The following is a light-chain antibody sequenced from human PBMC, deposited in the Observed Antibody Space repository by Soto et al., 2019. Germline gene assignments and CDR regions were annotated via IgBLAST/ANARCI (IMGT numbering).Light chain of an antibody. CDR3: SSYTSGSIHV. Sequence: QSALTQPASVSGSPGQSITISCTGTSRDIGAFTFVSWYQQHPGKVPNLMIFDVNLRPSGVSDRVSSSKSGNTASLTISGFEAEDEGDYYCSSYTSGSIHVVGSGTKVTVL. CDR2: DVN. J-gene: IGLJ1*01. V-gene: IGLV2-14*03. CDR1: SRDIGAFTF.